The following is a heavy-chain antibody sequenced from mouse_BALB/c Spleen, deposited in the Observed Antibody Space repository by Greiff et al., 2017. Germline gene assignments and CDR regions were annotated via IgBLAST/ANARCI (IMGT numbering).Heavy chain of an antibody. Sequence: EVKLMESGGDLVKPGGSLKLSCAASGFTFSSYGMSWVRQTPDKRLEWVATISSGGSYTYYPDSVKGRFTISRDNAKNTLYLQMSSLKSEDTAMYYCARSGITTVVGDYWGQGTTLTVSS. CDR1: GFTFSSYG. J-gene: IGHJ2*01. D-gene: IGHD1-1*01. CDR3: ARSGITTVVGDY. V-gene: IGHV5-6*01. CDR2: ISSGGSYT.